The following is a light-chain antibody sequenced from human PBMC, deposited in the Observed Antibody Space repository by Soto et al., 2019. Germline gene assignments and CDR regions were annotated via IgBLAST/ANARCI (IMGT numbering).Light chain of an antibody. CDR3: QQCNRHLCT. Sequence: DIQMTQSPSTLSASVGDRVTITCRASQSISGWVAWYQQKPGKAHKVLIYGASSLESGVPSRFSGSGSGTEFILTISRLQPDDLATYYCQQCNRHLCTFGQGNQLEIK. J-gene: IGKJ2*02. V-gene: IGKV1-5*01. CDR2: GAS. CDR1: QSISGW.